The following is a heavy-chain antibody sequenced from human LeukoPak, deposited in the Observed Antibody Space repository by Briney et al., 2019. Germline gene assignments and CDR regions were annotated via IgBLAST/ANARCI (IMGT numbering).Heavy chain of an antibody. D-gene: IGHD3-22*01. V-gene: IGHV3-30-3*01. CDR1: GFTFRNYY. CDR2: ISLDGNNE. Sequence: PGGSLRLSCAASGFTFRNYYMHWVRQAPGKGLEWVAVISLDGNNEYYADSVKGRFSLSRDNSMNTLYLQLNSLRTEDTAVYYCAKVGSGYYDHLDFWGQGILVTVSS. CDR3: AKVGSGYYDHLDF. J-gene: IGHJ4*02.